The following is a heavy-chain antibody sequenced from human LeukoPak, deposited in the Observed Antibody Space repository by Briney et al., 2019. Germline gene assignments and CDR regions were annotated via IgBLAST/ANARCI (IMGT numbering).Heavy chain of an antibody. D-gene: IGHD2-15*01. Sequence: GGSLRLSCVDSGLSFATYWMSWVRQAPGKRLEWVAHINRDGSEKYYVDSVKGRFTISRDNAKNSLYLQMNSLRAEDTAVYYCASEIRYCSGGTCYSDYFDNWGQGTLVAASS. J-gene: IGHJ4*02. V-gene: IGHV3-7*01. CDR3: ASEIRYCSGGTCYSDYFDN. CDR2: INRDGSEK. CDR1: GLSFATYW.